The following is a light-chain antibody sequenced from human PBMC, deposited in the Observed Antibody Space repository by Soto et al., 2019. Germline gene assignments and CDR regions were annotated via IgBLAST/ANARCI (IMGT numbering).Light chain of an antibody. Sequence: QPVLTQSPSASASLGASVTLTCTLSSGYSTYAVAWHQQHPEKGPRFLLKLNSDGSHNKGDGIPDRFSGSSSGTERYLTISSLQSEDEADYYCQTWGIGYVLFGGGTKLTVL. V-gene: IGLV4-69*01. CDR1: SGYSTYA. CDR3: QTWGIGYVL. J-gene: IGLJ2*01. CDR2: LNSDGSH.